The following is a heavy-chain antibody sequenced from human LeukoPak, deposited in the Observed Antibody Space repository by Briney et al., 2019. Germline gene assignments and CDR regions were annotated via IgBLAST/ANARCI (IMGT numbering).Heavy chain of an antibody. CDR2: ISSSSSYI. Sequence: GGSLRLSCAASGFTFSSYTMKWVRQAPGKGLEWVSSISSSSSYIYYADSVKGRFTISRDNAKNSLFLQMNSLRAEDTAVYYCAGYVSSGRRDAFDIWGQGTMVTVSS. CDR1: GFTFSSYT. V-gene: IGHV3-21*01. D-gene: IGHD3-22*01. J-gene: IGHJ3*02. CDR3: AGYVSSGRRDAFDI.